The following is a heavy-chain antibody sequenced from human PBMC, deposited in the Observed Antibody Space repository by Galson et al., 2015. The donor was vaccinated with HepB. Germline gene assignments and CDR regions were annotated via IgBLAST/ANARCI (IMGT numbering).Heavy chain of an antibody. CDR3: AKDSGGDDGGYPDS. Sequence: SLRLSCAASGFAFSDYAMSWVRQAPGKGLEWVSALTESGSGTYYVDSAKGRFTISRDNSKETLYLLMNNLRAEDTALYFCAKDSGGDDGGYPDSWGQGTLVTVSS. CDR1: GFAFSDYA. CDR2: LTESGSGT. D-gene: IGHD3-10*01. J-gene: IGHJ4*02. V-gene: IGHV3-23*01.